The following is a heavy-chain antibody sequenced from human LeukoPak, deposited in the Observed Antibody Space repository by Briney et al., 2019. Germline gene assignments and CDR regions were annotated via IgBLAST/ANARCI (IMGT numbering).Heavy chain of an antibody. J-gene: IGHJ4*02. CDR1: GFTFSNYG. D-gene: IGHD1-1*01. V-gene: IGHV3-33*01. CDR2: IGSEGSNK. CDR3: ARDLNFRLDY. Sequence: GTSLRLSCAASGFTFSNYGMHWVRQAPGKGLEWVAVIGSEGSNKYYADSVKGRFTISRDDSKNTLYLQMDSLRAEDTAVYYCARDLNFRLDYWGQGTLVTVSS.